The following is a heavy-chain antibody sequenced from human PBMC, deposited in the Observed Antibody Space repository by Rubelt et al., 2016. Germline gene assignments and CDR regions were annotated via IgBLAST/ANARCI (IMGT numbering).Heavy chain of an antibody. CDR2: IYYSGST. V-gene: IGHV4-31*03. J-gene: IGHJ3*02. CDR1: GGSISSGGYY. Sequence: QVQLQESGPGLVKPSQTLSLTCTVSGGSISSGGYYWSWIRQHPGKGLEWIGYIYYSGSTYYNPSLKSRVTISVDTSKNQFARKRSSVTAAETAVYYCARAEYSGYDSVAFDIWGQGTMVTVSS. CDR3: ARAEYSGYDSVAFDI. D-gene: IGHD5-12*01.